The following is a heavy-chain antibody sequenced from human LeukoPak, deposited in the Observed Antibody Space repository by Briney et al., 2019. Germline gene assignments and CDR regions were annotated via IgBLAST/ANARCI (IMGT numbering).Heavy chain of an antibody. V-gene: IGHV3-21*01. Sequence: PGGSLRLSCVVSGFTFTGYSMNWVRQAPGKGLEWVSSISSSSSHIFYADSVKGRFTISRDNARNALDLQMNSLRVDDTAVYYCARTYDFGRGPPGDAFDNWGRGTLVTVPS. CDR3: ARTYDFGRGPPGDAFDN. CDR1: GFTFTGYS. J-gene: IGHJ3*02. D-gene: IGHD3-3*01. CDR2: ISSSSSHI.